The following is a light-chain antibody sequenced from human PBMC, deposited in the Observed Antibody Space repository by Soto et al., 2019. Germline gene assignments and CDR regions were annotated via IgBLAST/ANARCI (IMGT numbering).Light chain of an antibody. J-gene: IGKJ1*01. CDR1: QSVNSN. CDR3: QQYNNWPPGS. CDR2: GAS. Sequence: EIVMTQSPATLSVSPGERATLSCRASQSVNSNLAWYQQKPGQAPRLLIYGASTRATGIPASFTGSGSGTEFTLTISSLQSEDFAVYYCQQYNNWPPGSFGQGTKVEIK. V-gene: IGKV3-15*01.